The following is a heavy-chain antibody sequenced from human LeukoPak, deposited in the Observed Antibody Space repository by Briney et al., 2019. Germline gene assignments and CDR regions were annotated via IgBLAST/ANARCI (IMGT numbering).Heavy chain of an antibody. CDR3: AKDRRALQPSALDY. CDR1: GFTFSSYG. V-gene: IGHV3-30*02. J-gene: IGHJ4*02. D-gene: IGHD1-1*01. Sequence: PGGSLRLSCAASGFTFSSYGMHWVRQAPGKGLEWVAFIRYDGSNKYYADSVKGRFTISRDNSKNTLYLQMNSLRAEDTAVYYCAKDRRALQPSALDYWGQGTLVTVSS. CDR2: IRYDGSNK.